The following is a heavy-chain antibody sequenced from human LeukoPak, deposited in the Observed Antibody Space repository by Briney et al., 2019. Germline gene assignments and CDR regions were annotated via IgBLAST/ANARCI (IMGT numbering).Heavy chain of an antibody. Sequence: ASVKVSCKASGYTFNDFYMHWVRQAPGQGLEWMGIINPSGGSTSYAQKFQGRVTMTRDMSTSTVYMELSSLRSEDTAVYYCARAPAVGLWSTHNNWFDPWGQGTLVTVSS. CDR3: ARAPAVGLWSTHNNWFDP. V-gene: IGHV1-46*02. CDR2: INPSGGST. J-gene: IGHJ5*02. CDR1: GYTFNDFY. D-gene: IGHD5-18*01.